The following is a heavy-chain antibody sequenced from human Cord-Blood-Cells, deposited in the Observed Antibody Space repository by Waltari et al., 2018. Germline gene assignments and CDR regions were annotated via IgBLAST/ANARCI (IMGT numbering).Heavy chain of an antibody. CDR3: ARAPVDLDY. J-gene: IGHJ4*02. D-gene: IGHD2-2*01. CDR1: GGSSSGYY. CDR2: INHSGST. Sequence: VQLQQWGAGLLKPSDTLSLTCAVYGGSSSGYYWSWIRQPPGKGLEWIGEINHSGSTNYNPSLKSRVTISVDTSKNQFSLKLSSVTAADTAVYYCARAPVDLDYWGQGTLVTVSS. V-gene: IGHV4-34*01.